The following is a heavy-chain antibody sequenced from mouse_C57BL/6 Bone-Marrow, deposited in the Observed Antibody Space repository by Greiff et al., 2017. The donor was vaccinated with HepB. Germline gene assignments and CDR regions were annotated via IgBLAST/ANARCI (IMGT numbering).Heavy chain of an antibody. CDR3: ARDPYYYGSSDGGAMDY. Sequence: VQLQESGAELVRPGASVKLSCKASGYTFTSYCISWVKQRTGQGLEWIGEIYPRSGNTNYNEKFKGKDTLTADKSSSTSYMELSSLTSEGSAVYVGARDPYYYGSSDGGAMDYWGQGTSLTVSS. J-gene: IGHJ4*01. D-gene: IGHD1-1*01. CDR2: IYPRSGNT. V-gene: IGHV1-81*01. CDR1: GYTFTSYC.